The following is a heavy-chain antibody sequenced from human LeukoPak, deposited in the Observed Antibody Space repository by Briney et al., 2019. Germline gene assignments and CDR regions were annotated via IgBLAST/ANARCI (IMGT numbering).Heavy chain of an antibody. D-gene: IGHD2-15*01. CDR3: ARSESRTRRASFDP. CDR2: IYYSGST. V-gene: IGHV4-39*07. Sequence: PSETLSLTCTVSGGSISSSSYYWGWIRQPPGKGLEWIGSIYYSGSTYYNPSLKSRVTISVDTSKNRFSLKLSSVTAADTAVYYCARSESRTRRASFDPWGQGTLVTVSS. J-gene: IGHJ5*02. CDR1: GGSISSSSYY.